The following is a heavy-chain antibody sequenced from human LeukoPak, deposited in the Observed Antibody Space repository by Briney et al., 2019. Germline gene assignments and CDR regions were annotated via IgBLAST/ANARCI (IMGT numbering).Heavy chain of an antibody. D-gene: IGHD2-15*01. CDR2: INHSGST. V-gene: IGHV4-34*09. CDR1: GGSFSGYY. CDR3: AREGVGYCSGGSCYVLYGMDV. Sequence: PSETLSLTCAVYGGSFSGYYWSWIRQPPGKGLEWIGEINHSGSTYYNPSLKSRVTISVDTSKNQFSLKLSSVTAADTAVYYCAREGVGYCSGGSCYVLYGMDVWGQGTTVTVSS. J-gene: IGHJ6*02.